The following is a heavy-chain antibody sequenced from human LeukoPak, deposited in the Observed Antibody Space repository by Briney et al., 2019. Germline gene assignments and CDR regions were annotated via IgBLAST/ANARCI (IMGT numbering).Heavy chain of an antibody. CDR2: IRDDGSNK. V-gene: IGHV3-30*02. CDR1: GFTFSSDG. Sequence: GGSPRLSCTASGFTFSSDGMHWVRQAPGKGLEWVAFIRDDGSNKYYADSVKGRFTISRDKSKNTLYFQMNRLRVDDTAVYFCAKGGLGIGSWFDPWGQGTLVTVSS. D-gene: IGHD3/OR15-3a*01. CDR3: AKGGLGIGSWFDP. J-gene: IGHJ5*02.